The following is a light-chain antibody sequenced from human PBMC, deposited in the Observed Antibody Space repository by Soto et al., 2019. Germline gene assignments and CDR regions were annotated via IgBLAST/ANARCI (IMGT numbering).Light chain of an antibody. V-gene: IGKV3-20*01. J-gene: IGKJ1*01. CDR1: QSVSSTY. Sequence: EIVLTQSPGTLSLSPGERATLSCRASQSVSSTYLIWYQQKPGQAPRLLIYGASSRATGVPDRFSGGGSGTDFILTISRLEQEDFAVDYCQHFVNSLTWTFGQGTKVEIK. CDR3: QHFVNSLTWT. CDR2: GAS.